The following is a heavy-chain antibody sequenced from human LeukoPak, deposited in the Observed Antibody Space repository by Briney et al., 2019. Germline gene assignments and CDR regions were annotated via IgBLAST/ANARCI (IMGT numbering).Heavy chain of an antibody. Sequence: GGSLRLSCAASGFTFSSYGMHWVRQVPGKGLEWVAVISYDGSNKYYADSVKGRFTISRDNSKNTLYLQMNSLRAEDTAVYYCAKDEYDYVWGSYRSPDYWGQGTLVTVSS. CDR1: GFTFSSYG. D-gene: IGHD3-16*02. CDR3: AKDEYDYVWGSYRSPDY. CDR2: ISYDGSNK. J-gene: IGHJ4*02. V-gene: IGHV3-30*18.